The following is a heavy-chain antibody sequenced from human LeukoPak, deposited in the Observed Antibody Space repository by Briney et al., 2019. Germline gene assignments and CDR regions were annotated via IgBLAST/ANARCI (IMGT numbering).Heavy chain of an antibody. CDR1: GCSISSHY. Sequence: SETLSLTCTVSGCSISSHYWSWIRQPPGKGLEWIGYIYYSGSTNYNPSLKSRATISVDTSKKQFSLKMSSVTAADTAVYYCARWQVGATDWFDTWGQGTLVTVSS. CDR2: IYYSGST. CDR3: ARWQVGATDWFDT. J-gene: IGHJ5*02. D-gene: IGHD1-26*01. V-gene: IGHV4-59*11.